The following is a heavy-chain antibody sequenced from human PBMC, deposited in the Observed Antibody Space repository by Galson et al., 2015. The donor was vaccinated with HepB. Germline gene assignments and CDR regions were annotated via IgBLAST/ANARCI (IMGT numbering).Heavy chain of an antibody. CDR2: IYLGDSDI. V-gene: IGHV5-51*01. Sequence: QSGAEVKKPGESLKISCKGSGYTFNTYWIGWVRQMPGKGLEWTGIIYLGDSDIRYSPSFQGQVTISADKSISTAYLQWRSLKASDTAMYYCARQKDRGFPIDYWGQGTLVTVSS. CDR3: ARQKDRGFPIDY. J-gene: IGHJ4*02. CDR1: GYTFNTYW.